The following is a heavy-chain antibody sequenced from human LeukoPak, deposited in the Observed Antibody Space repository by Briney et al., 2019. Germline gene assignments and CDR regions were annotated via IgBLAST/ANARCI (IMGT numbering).Heavy chain of an antibody. Sequence: GGSLRLSCAASGFTLSSYWMSWVRQAPGKGLEWVANIKQDGSEKYYVDSVKGRFTISRDNAKNSLYLQMNSLRAEDTAVYYCARDGVIVVVAEGFDYWGQGTLVTVSS. CDR1: GFTLSSYW. CDR2: IKQDGSEK. D-gene: IGHD2-15*01. V-gene: IGHV3-7*01. CDR3: ARDGVIVVVAEGFDY. J-gene: IGHJ4*02.